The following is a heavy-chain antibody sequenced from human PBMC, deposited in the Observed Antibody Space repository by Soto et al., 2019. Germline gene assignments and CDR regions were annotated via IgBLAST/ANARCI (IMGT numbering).Heavy chain of an antibody. Sequence: EVQLVESGGGIVQPGGSVRLSCAASGFTLSSYWIHWVRQAPGKGLVWVSRINGDGSTTNYADSLKGRFTISRDNVKNTMFLPMNSLRAEDTAVYYCARGRSGSYSFDYWGQGTLVTVSS. CDR3: ARGRSGSYSFDY. CDR2: INGDGSTT. V-gene: IGHV3-74*01. CDR1: GFTLSSYW. D-gene: IGHD3-10*01. J-gene: IGHJ4*02.